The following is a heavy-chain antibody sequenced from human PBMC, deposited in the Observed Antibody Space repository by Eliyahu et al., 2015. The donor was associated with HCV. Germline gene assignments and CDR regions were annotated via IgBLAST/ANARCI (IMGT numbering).Heavy chain of an antibody. CDR1: GGTFSSYT. Sequence: QVQLVQSGAEVKKPGSSVKVSCKAXGGTFSSYTXSWVXQXPGQGLEWMXRXIPILGIANYAQKFQGRVTITADKSTSTAYMELSSLRSEDTAVYYCARDRDGEGGAPVDYWGQGTLVTVSS. V-gene: IGHV1-69*08. J-gene: IGHJ4*02. CDR3: ARDRDGEGGAPVDY. D-gene: IGHD3-16*01. CDR2: XIPILGIA.